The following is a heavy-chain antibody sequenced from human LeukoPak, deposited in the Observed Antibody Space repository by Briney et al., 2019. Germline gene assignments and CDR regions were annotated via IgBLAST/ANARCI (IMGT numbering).Heavy chain of an antibody. CDR1: GYTFTVYF. J-gene: IGHJ4*02. Sequence: ASMKVSCRASGYTFTVYFMHWVRQAPGQGVEWMGWINPNIGATKYARKFQGRVTMTRDTSISTAYMELSRLRSDDTAVYYCARGQLTDGLDYWGQGTLVTVSS. CDR3: ARGQLTDGLDY. D-gene: IGHD1-14*01. V-gene: IGHV1-2*02. CDR2: INPNIGAT.